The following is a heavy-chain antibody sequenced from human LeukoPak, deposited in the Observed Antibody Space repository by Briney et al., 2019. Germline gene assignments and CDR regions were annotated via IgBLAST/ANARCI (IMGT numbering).Heavy chain of an antibody. V-gene: IGHV3-66*02. Sequence: GGSLRLSCAASGFTVSSNYMSWVRQAPGKGLEWVSVIYSGGSTYYADSVKGRFTISRDNFKNTLYLQMNSLRAADTAVYYCARDNYDSWEYWGQGTLVTVSS. CDR2: IYSGGST. CDR1: GFTVSSNY. J-gene: IGHJ4*02. CDR3: ARDNYDSWEY. D-gene: IGHD1-26*01.